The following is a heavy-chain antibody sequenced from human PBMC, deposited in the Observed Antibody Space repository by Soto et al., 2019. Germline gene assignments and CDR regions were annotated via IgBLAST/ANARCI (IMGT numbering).Heavy chain of an antibody. CDR3: ARVVQFYDSSGYSFYYFDY. D-gene: IGHD3-22*01. V-gene: IGHV4-30-4*01. Sequence: SETLSLTCTVSGDSINSADYYWSWLRQPPGKGLEWIGYIYYSRSDYYNPSLGRRATITIDTSRNQFSLNLMSVTAADTAVYYCARVVQFYDSSGYSFYYFDYWGQGALVTISS. CDR1: GDSINSADYY. CDR2: IYYSRSD. J-gene: IGHJ4*02.